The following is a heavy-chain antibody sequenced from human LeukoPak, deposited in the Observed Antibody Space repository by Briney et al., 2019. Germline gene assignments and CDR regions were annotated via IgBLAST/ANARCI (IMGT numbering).Heavy chain of an antibody. J-gene: IGHJ3*02. CDR2: MIPILGIA. CDR3: ARLYGGKGGAFDI. D-gene: IGHD4-23*01. Sequence: SVKVSCKASGGTFSSYAISWVRQAPGQGLEWMGRMIPILGIANYAQKFQGRVTITADKSTSTAYMELSSLRSEDTAVYYCARLYGGKGGAFDIWGQGTMVTVSS. CDR1: GGTFSSYA. V-gene: IGHV1-69*04.